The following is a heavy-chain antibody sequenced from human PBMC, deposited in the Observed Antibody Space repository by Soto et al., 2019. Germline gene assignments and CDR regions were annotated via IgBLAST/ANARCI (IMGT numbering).Heavy chain of an antibody. V-gene: IGHV3-30-3*01. CDR1: GFTFSSYA. CDR2: ISSYVSNK. D-gene: IGHD4-17*01. J-gene: IGHJ6*04. CDR3: GGDSGMTTVTSVYYYGTEV. Sequence: PGGSLRLSCAASGFTFSSYAMHWVRLAPGKGLEWVAVISSYVSNKYYADSVKGRFTISRDNSKNTLFLQMNSLRAEDTAVYYCGGDSGMTTVTSVYYYGTEVWGKETTVNVSS.